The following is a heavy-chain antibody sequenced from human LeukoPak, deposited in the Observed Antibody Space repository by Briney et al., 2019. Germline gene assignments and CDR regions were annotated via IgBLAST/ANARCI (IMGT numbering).Heavy chain of an antibody. CDR1: GGSISSSSYS. CDR2: IYHSGST. J-gene: IGHJ4*02. V-gene: IGHV4-30-2*01. D-gene: IGHD6-13*01. CDR3: ARAVAAAGKSPFFDY. Sequence: SETLSLTCTVSGGSISSSSYSWSWIRQPPGKGLEWIGYIYHSGSTYYNPSLKSRVTISVDRSKNQFSLKLSSVTAADTAVYYCARAVAAAGKSPFFDYWGQGTLVTVSS.